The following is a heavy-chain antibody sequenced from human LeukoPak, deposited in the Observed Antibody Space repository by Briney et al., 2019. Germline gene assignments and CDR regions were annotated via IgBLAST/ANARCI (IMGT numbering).Heavy chain of an antibody. D-gene: IGHD2-2*01. CDR2: IYYSGST. CDR1: GGSISSSSYY. CDR3: ARIYCSSTSCNGEGFDP. J-gene: IGHJ5*02. V-gene: IGHV4-39*01. Sequence: SETLSLTCTVSGGSISSSSYYWGWIRQPRGKGLEWIGSIYYSGSTYYNPSLKSRVTISVDTSKNQFSLKLSSVTAADTAVYYCARIYCSSTSCNGEGFDPWGQGTLVTVSS.